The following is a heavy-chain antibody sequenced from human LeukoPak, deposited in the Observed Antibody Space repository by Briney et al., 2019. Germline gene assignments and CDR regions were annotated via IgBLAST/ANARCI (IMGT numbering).Heavy chain of an antibody. CDR2: IYSGGST. V-gene: IGHV3-66*02. J-gene: IGHJ6*03. CDR1: GFTVSSNY. Sequence: GGSLRLSCAASGFTVSSNYMSWVRQAPGKALEWVSVIYSGGSTYYADSVKGRFTISRDNSKSTLYLQMNSLRAEDTAVYYCARKKLDYMDVWGKGTTVTVSS. CDR3: ARKKLDYMDV.